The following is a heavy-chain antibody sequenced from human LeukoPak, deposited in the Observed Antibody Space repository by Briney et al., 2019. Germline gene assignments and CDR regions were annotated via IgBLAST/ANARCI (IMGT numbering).Heavy chain of an antibody. CDR3: ARDPRVEEEYYYDSSGYLDY. J-gene: IGHJ4*02. CDR1: GGSISSSNW. CDR2: IYHSGST. D-gene: IGHD3-22*01. Sequence: SGTLSLTCAVSGGSISSSNWWSWVRQPPGKGLEWIGGIYHSGSTNYNPSLKSRVTISVDKSKNQFSLKLSSVTAADTAVYYCARDPRVEEEYYYDSSGYLDYWGQGTLVTVSS. V-gene: IGHV4-4*02.